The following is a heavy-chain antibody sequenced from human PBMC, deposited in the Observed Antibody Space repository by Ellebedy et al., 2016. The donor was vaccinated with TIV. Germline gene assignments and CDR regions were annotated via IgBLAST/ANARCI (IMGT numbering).Heavy chain of an antibody. CDR2: INRSGST. CDR3: ARGSHYKIEVVITSDAFDI. Sequence: MPSETLSLTCAVYGGSLGDYYWSWIRKPQGKGLEWSGEINRSGSTNYNLSLKSRVTISVDTSKNQFSLNLRSVTGADTAVYYCARGSHYKIEVVITSDAFDIWGQGTMVIVSS. CDR1: GGSLGDYY. D-gene: IGHD3-22*01. V-gene: IGHV4-34*01. J-gene: IGHJ3*02.